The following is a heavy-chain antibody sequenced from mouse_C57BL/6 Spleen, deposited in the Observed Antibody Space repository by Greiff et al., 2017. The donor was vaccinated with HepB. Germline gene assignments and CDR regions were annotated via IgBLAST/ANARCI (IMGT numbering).Heavy chain of an antibody. CDR2: IYPGSGST. CDR3: ARPNPVYYYGSSPWFAY. D-gene: IGHD1-1*01. V-gene: IGHV1-55*01. Sequence: QVQLQQPGAELVKPGASVKMSCKASGYTFTSYWITWVKQRPGQGLAWIGDIYPGSGSTNYNEKFKSKATLTVDTSSSTAYMQLSSLTSEDSAVYYCARPNPVYYYGSSPWFAYWGQGTLVTVSA. J-gene: IGHJ3*01. CDR1: GYTFTSYW.